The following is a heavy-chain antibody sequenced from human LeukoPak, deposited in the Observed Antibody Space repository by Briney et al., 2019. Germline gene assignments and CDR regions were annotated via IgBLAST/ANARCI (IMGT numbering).Heavy chain of an antibody. D-gene: IGHD3-16*01. Sequence: GGSLRLSCAASGLTLSGQWMNWVRQAPGQGLEWVANIKHDGSEKYYVDSVKGRFTISRDDAENSLSLQMNSVRAEDTAVYYCAYTNNLKYWGQGTLVTVSS. CDR1: GLTLSGQW. J-gene: IGHJ4*02. CDR3: AYTNNLKY. CDR2: IKHDGSEK. V-gene: IGHV3-7*01.